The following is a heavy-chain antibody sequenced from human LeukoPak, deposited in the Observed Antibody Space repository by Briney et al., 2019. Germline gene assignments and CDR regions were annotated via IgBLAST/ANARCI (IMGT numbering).Heavy chain of an antibody. CDR2: INHSGST. CDR3: ARGWNSSGYLLWDY. J-gene: IGHJ4*02. V-gene: IGHV4-34*01. Sequence: SETLSLTCTVSGGSISSDSWSWIRQAPGKGLEWIGEINHSGSTNYNPSLKSRVTISVDTSKNQFSLKLSSVTAADTAVYYCARGWNSSGYLLWDYWGQGTLVTVSS. D-gene: IGHD3-22*01. CDR1: GGSISSDS.